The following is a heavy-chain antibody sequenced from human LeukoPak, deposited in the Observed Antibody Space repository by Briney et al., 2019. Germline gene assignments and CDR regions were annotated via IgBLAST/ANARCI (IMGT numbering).Heavy chain of an antibody. CDR3: ARVSYTREYYFDY. CDR2: INHSGST. CDR1: GGSFSGYY. J-gene: IGHJ4*02. V-gene: IGHV4-34*01. Sequence: SETLSLTCAVYGGSFSGYYRSWIRQPPGKGLEWLGEINHSGSTNYNPSLMSRVTISVDTSKNQFSLKLSSVTAADTAVYYCARVSYTREYYFDYWGQGTLVTVSS. D-gene: IGHD5-18*01.